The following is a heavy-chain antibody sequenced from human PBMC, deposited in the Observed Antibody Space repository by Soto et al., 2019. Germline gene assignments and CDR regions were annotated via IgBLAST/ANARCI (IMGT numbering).Heavy chain of an antibody. Sequence: GGSLRLSCAASGFTFSSYWMHWVRQAPGKGLVWVSRINSDGSSTSYADSVKGRFTISRDNAKNTLYLQMNSLRAEDTAVYYCARAHYDFWSGWSGGHYYMDVWGKGTTVTVSS. CDR1: GFTFSSYW. V-gene: IGHV3-74*01. J-gene: IGHJ6*03. D-gene: IGHD3-3*01. CDR2: INSDGSST. CDR3: ARAHYDFWSGWSGGHYYMDV.